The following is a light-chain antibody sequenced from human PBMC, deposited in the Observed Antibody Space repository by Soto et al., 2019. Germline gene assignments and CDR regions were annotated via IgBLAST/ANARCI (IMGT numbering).Light chain of an antibody. CDR2: GAS. Sequence: EIVMTQSPATLSVSPWERATLSCRASQSVSSNLAWYQQKPGQAPRLLIYGASTRATGIPARFSGSGSGTEFTLTISSLQSEDFAIYYCQHYNNWPRTFGQGTKVDIK. V-gene: IGKV3-15*01. CDR1: QSVSSN. J-gene: IGKJ1*01. CDR3: QHYNNWPRT.